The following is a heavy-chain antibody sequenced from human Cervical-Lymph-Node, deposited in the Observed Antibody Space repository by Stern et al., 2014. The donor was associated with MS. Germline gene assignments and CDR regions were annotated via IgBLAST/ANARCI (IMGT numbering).Heavy chain of an antibody. CDR2: VTNDRRST. V-gene: IGHV3-74*02. Sequence: VQLVQSGGGFVQPGGSLRLSCAASGFPFSSHWMHWVRQAPGKGLEWVSDVTNDRRSTHYADYVKGRFTVTRDNARNTLHLQMDSLRVEDTAFYYCARISAYYYDGSAKLDYWGQGTLVTVSS. J-gene: IGHJ4*02. D-gene: IGHD3-22*01. CDR1: GFPFSSHW. CDR3: ARISAYYYDGSAKLDY.